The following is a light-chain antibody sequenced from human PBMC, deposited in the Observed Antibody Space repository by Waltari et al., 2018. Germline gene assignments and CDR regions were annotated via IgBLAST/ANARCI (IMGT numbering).Light chain of an antibody. CDR1: SSTIGAGFN. CDR2: ISN. J-gene: IGLJ3*02. Sequence: QSVLTQPPSVSGAPGPRVTISCTGRSSTIGAGFNVPGYHPVPGTAPNLLIYISNTRASGVPERFSGSTSGNSASLAIAGLQAEDEADYYCQSHDINLSSWVFGGGTKLTVL. CDR3: QSHDINLSSWV. V-gene: IGLV1-40*01.